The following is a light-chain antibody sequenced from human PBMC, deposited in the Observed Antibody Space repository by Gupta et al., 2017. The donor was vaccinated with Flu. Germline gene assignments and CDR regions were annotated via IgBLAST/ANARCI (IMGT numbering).Light chain of an antibody. J-gene: IGKJ3*01. Sequence: RSALSAAKGDTVTITCRASQAISNRLSWYQHIPGKVPKLLIYAASTLQSGVPSRFSGSGSGTQFTLTISSLQPEDVATYYCQSYDGAPFTFGPGTQLDLK. CDR2: AAS. CDR1: QAISNR. V-gene: IGKV1-27*01. CDR3: QSYDGAPFT.